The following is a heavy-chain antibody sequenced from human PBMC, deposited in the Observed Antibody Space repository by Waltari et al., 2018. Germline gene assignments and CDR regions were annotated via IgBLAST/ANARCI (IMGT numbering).Heavy chain of an antibody. J-gene: IGHJ6*02. D-gene: IGHD6-19*01. CDR2: INSDGSST. V-gene: IGHV3-74*01. CDR1: GFPSSRYW. Sequence: EAQLVESGGGLAQPGESLSLSWAASGFPSSRYWLDWVRPPHGKGLVWVSRINSDGSSTTYAESGKGRLTISRENAKNTLYVQMNRLRAEDTAVYYCARVATKTYSSPVPGRPYYYGIDVWGQGTTVTVSS. CDR3: ARVATKTYSSPVPGRPYYYGIDV.